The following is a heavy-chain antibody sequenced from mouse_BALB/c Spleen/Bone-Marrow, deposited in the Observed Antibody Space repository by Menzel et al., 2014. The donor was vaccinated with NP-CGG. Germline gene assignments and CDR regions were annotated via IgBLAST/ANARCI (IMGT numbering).Heavy chain of an antibody. CDR3: ARGGDYGFMDY. J-gene: IGHJ4*01. V-gene: IGHV1-54*01. CDR2: INPGSGGT. CDR1: GYAFXNYL. D-gene: IGHD1-2*01. Sequence: QVQLQQSGAELVRPGTSVKVSCKASGYAFXNYLIEWVKQRPGQGLEWIGVINPGSGGTNYNEKFKGEATLTADKSSSTAYMQLSSLTSDDSAVYFCARGGDYGFMDYWGQGTSVTVSS.